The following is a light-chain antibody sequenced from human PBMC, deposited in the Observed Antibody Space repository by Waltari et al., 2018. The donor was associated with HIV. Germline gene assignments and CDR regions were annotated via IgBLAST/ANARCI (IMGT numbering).Light chain of an antibody. CDR3: QQYNDWPPPIT. Sequence: EIVMTQSPATLSVSPGDRVLLHCRASQSVSSNLAWYQQKPGQAPRLLIYDASTRATAIPARFSGGGSGTEFTLTISSLQPEDFAIYYCQQYNDWPPPITFGQGTRLEMK. CDR1: QSVSSN. J-gene: IGKJ5*01. V-gene: IGKV3-15*01. CDR2: DAS.